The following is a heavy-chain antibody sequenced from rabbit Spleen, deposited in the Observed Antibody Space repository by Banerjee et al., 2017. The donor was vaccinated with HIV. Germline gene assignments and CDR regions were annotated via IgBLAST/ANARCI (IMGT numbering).Heavy chain of an antibody. CDR1: GFTFSSNYY. Sequence: QSLEESGGGLVQPEGSLTLTCTASGFTFSSNYYMCWVRQAPGKGLEWIACIGTGFGDTYYATWAKGRFTISKTSSTTVTLQVTSLTAADTATYFCARETWGVTGNYGLWGPGTLVTVS. CDR3: ARETWGVTGNYGL. J-gene: IGHJ4*01. V-gene: IGHV1S40*01. D-gene: IGHD7-1*01. CDR2: IGTGFGDT.